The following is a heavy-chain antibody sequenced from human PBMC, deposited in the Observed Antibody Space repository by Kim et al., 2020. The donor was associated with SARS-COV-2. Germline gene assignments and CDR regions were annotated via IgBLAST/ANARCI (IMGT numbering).Heavy chain of an antibody. CDR1: GFTVSSNY. D-gene: IGHD2-2*01. Sequence: GGSLRLSCAASGFTVSSNYMSWVRQAPGKGLEWVSVIYSGGSTYYADSVKGRFTISRDNSKNTLYLQMNSLRAEDTAVYYCARDMCSSTSCYFDCWGQGTLVTVSS. CDR3: ARDMCSSTSCYFDC. CDR2: IYSGGST. V-gene: IGHV3-53*01. J-gene: IGHJ4*02.